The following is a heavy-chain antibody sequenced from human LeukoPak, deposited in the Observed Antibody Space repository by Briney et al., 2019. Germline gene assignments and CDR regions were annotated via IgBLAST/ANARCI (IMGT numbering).Heavy chain of an antibody. CDR3: ARTGTAMVSAFDI. Sequence: PGGSLRLSCAASGFTFNKHWIHWVRQAPGKGLVWVSRINSDGSSTSYADSVKGRFTISRDNAKNTLFLQMNSLRAEDTAVYYCARTGTAMVSAFDIWGQGTLVTASS. V-gene: IGHV3-74*01. CDR2: INSDGSST. D-gene: IGHD5-18*01. CDR1: GFTFNKHW. J-gene: IGHJ3*02.